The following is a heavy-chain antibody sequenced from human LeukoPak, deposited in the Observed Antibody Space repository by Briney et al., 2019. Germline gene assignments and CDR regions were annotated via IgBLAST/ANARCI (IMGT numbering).Heavy chain of an antibody. V-gene: IGHV3-21*04. D-gene: IGHD3-22*01. Sequence: GGSLRLSCAASGFTFSSYSMNWVRQAPGKGLEWVSSISSSSSYIYYADSVKGRFTISRDNAKNSLYLQMNSLRAEDTAVYYCARGAHYYDSSGYYLWGQGTLVTVSS. J-gene: IGHJ4*02. CDR3: ARGAHYYDSSGYYL. CDR2: ISSSSSYI. CDR1: GFTFSSYS.